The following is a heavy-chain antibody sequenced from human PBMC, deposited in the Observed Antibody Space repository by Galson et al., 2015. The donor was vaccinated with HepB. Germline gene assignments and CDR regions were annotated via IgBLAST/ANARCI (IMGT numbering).Heavy chain of an antibody. D-gene: IGHD6-19*01. CDR3: ARIGTEAGTGGYFDC. CDR2: IKEDGSEK. Sequence: LRLSCAASGFTFSSYWMSWVRQAPGKGLVWVANIKEDGSEKYYVDSVKGRFTISRDNAKNSLYLQMNSLRVEDTAVYYCARIGTEAGTGGYFDCWGQGTLVTVSS. CDR1: GFTFSSYW. J-gene: IGHJ4*02. V-gene: IGHV3-7*01.